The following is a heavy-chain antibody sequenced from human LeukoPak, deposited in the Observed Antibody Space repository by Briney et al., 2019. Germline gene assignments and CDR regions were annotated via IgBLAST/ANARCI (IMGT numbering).Heavy chain of an antibody. CDR1: GFTFSSYG. D-gene: IGHD2-2*01. V-gene: IGHV3-33*01. J-gene: IGHJ6*02. Sequence: AGSLKLSCAASGFTFSSYGMNWVRQAPGKGLEWVAVIWYDGSNKYYADSVKGPFTISRDNSKNTLYLQMNSLRAEDTAVYYCARDKLWYQLPPRYDYGMDVWGQGTLVTVSS. CDR2: IWYDGSNK. CDR3: ARDKLWYQLPPRYDYGMDV.